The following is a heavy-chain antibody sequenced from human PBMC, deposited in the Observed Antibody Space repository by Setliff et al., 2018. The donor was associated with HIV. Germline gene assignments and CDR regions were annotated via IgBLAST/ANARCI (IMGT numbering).Heavy chain of an antibody. CDR1: GFTFSNYW. V-gene: IGHV3-7*03. CDR3: ATEMAQPYGPFDY. CDR2: INQGGSEI. J-gene: IGHJ4*02. D-gene: IGHD2-2*01. Sequence: GGSLRLSCAASGFTFSNYWLGWVRQAPGKGLEWVANINQGGSEIRYVDSVKGRFTISRDDAKNSVFLQMNSLRAEDTALYYCATEMAQPYGPFDYWGQGALVTVSS.